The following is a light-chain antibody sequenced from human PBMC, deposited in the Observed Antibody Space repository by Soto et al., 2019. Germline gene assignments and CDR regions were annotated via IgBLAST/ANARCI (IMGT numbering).Light chain of an antibody. CDR1: SSDVGGYNY. J-gene: IGLJ1*01. V-gene: IGLV2-11*01. CDR2: AVS. Sequence: QSALTQPRSVSGSPGQSVTISCTGTSSDVGGYNYVSWYQQHPGKAPKLMIYAVSKRPSGVPDRFSGSKSGNTASLTISGLQAEDEADYYCCSYAGSYTLYVFGTGTKLTVL. CDR3: CSYAGSYTLYV.